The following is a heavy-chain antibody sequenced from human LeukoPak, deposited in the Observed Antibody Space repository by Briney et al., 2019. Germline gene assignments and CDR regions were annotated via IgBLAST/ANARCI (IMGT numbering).Heavy chain of an antibody. CDR1: GGSISSYE. CDR2: IYTSGST. Sequence: SGTLSLTCTVSGGSISSYEWSWIRQPPGKGLEWIGYIYTSGSTNYNPSLKSRVTISGDTSKNEFSLKLSSVTAADTAVYYCAIQSCSGGSCYRPRPNKYYYYYMDVWGKGTTVTVSS. CDR3: AIQSCSGGSCYRPRPNKYYYYYMDV. J-gene: IGHJ6*03. D-gene: IGHD2-15*01. V-gene: IGHV4-4*09.